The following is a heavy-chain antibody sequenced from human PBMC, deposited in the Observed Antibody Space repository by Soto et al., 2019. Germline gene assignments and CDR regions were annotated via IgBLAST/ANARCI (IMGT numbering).Heavy chain of an antibody. CDR3: ATLTKYDILTGFYPC. V-gene: IGHV3-66*01. CDR1: GFTVNSNY. D-gene: IGHD3-9*01. Sequence: EVQLVESGGGLVQPGGSLRLSCAASGFTVNSNYMSWVRQAPGKGLEWVSVIYSDGSTYYADSVKGRFIISRDNSNNTLYFQMNSRRAEDTAGYYCATLTKYDILTGFYPCWGQGTLVTVSS. CDR2: IYSDGST. J-gene: IGHJ4*02.